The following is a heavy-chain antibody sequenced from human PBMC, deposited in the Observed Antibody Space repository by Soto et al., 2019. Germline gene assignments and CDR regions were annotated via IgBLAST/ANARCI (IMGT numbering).Heavy chain of an antibody. D-gene: IGHD3-3*01. CDR2: ISGSGGST. CDR1: GFTFSSYA. J-gene: IGHJ1*01. V-gene: IGHV3-23*01. CDR3: AKPMRGYYDFWNFQH. Sequence: SLRLSCAASGFTFSSYAMSWVRQAPGKGLEWVSAISGSGGSTYYADSVKGRFTISRDNSKNTLYLQMNGLRAEDTAVYYCAKPMRGYYDFWNFQHWGQGTLVTVSS.